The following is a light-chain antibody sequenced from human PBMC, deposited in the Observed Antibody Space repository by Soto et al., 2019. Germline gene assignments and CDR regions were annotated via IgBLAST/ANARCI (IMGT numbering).Light chain of an antibody. CDR3: QQRSNWPPLT. CDR2: DAS. CDR1: QTVSSD. J-gene: IGKJ1*01. V-gene: IGKV3-11*01. Sequence: DIVLTQSPATVSLSPGERATLSCRASQTVSSDLAWYQQKPGQAPRLLIYDASNRATGIPARFSGSGCGTDFTLTTSSPEPEDFAVYYCQQRSNWPPLTFGQGTKVDIK.